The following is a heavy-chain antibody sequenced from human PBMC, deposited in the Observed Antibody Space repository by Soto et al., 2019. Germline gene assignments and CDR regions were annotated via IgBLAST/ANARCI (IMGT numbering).Heavy chain of an antibody. CDR2: ISYDGSNK. V-gene: IGHV3-30-3*01. CDR3: AKALRYFRHPLWY. D-gene: IGHD3-9*01. Sequence: QVQLVESGGGVVQPGRSLRLSCAASGFTFSSYAMHWVRQAPGKGLEWVAVISYDGSNKYYADSVKGRFTISRDNSKNTLYLQMNSLRAEDTAVYYCAKALRYFRHPLWYWGQGTLVTVSS. J-gene: IGHJ4*02. CDR1: GFTFSSYA.